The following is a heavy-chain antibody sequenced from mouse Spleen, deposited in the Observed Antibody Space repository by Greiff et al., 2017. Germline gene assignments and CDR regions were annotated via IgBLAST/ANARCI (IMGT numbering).Heavy chain of an antibody. CDR3: AKGLRPLYAMDY. D-gene: IGHD2-4*01. CDR1: GFSLTSYG. J-gene: IGHJ4*01. CDR2: IWRGGST. Sequence: QVQLQQSGPSLVQPSQSLSITCTVSGFSLTSYGVHWVRQSPGKGLEWLGVIWRGGSTDYNAAFMSRLSITKDNSKSQVFFKMNSLQADDTAIYYCAKGLRPLYAMDYWGQGTSVTVSS. V-gene: IGHV2-5-1*01.